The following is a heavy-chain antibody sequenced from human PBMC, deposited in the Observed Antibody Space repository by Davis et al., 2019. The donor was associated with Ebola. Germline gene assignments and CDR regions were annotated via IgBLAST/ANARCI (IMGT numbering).Heavy chain of an antibody. D-gene: IGHD6-13*01. V-gene: IGHV1-69*04. Sequence: SVKVSCKASGGTFSSYAISWVRQAPGQGLEWMGRIIPILGIANYARKFQGRVTITADKSTSTAYMELSSLRSEDTAVYYCARDLAGIAAAGGDYWGQGTLVTVSS. CDR2: IIPILGIA. CDR1: GGTFSSYA. CDR3: ARDLAGIAAAGGDY. J-gene: IGHJ4*02.